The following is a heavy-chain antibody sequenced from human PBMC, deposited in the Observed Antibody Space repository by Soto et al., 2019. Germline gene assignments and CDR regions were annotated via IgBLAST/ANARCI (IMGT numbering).Heavy chain of an antibody. V-gene: IGHV1-69*01. CDR3: ATSYCGNECQPNRAFYYFGWDV. CDR2: IIPILEAT. D-gene: IGHD2-21*01. Sequence: QVQLVQSGAEVRKPGSSVKVSCRASGGTFSDFTVTWVRQAPGQGLEWRGGIIPILEATKYAQPFQDRVTFTADESTSTVFMELSSLRSDDTAVYFCATSYCGNECQPNRAFYYFGWDVWGQGTTVTVSS. CDR1: GGTFSDFT. J-gene: IGHJ6*02.